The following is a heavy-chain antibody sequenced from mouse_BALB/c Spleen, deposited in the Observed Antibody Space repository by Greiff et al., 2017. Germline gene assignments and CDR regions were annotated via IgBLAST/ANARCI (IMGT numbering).Heavy chain of an antibody. V-gene: IGHV1-4*02. J-gene: IGHJ3*01. D-gene: IGHD2-14*01. CDR1: GYTFTSYT. CDR3: ARKGRYDGTWFAY. CDR2: INPSSGYT. Sequence: QVQLQQSAAELARPGASVKMSCKASGYTFTSYTMHWVKQRPGQGLEWIGYINPSSGYTEYNQKFKDKTTLTADKSSSTAYMQLSSLTSEDSAVYYCARKGRYDGTWFAYWGQGTLVTVSA.